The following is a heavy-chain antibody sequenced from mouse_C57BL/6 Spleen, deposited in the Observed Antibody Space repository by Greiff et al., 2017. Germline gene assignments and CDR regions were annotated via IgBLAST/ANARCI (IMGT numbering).Heavy chain of an antibody. CDR3: ARDYYCSSYYAMYY. J-gene: IGHJ4*01. Sequence: QVQLQQPGAELVKPGASVKLSCKASGYTFTSYWMHWVKQRPGRGLEWIGRIDPNSGGTKYNEKFQSKATLTVDKPSSTAYMQLSSLTYEDSAVYYRARDYYCSSYYAMYYWGQGTTVTVSS. V-gene: IGHV1-72*01. D-gene: IGHD1-1*01. CDR1: GYTFTSYW. CDR2: IDPNSGGT.